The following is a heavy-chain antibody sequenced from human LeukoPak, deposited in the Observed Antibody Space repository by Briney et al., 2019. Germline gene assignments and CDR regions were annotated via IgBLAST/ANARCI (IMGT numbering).Heavy chain of an antibody. J-gene: IGHJ4*02. Sequence: GGSLRLSCAASGFTFSSYSMNWVRQAPGKGLEWVSSISSSSSYIYYADSVKGRFTISRDNAKNSLYLQMNSLRAEDTAVYYCARDRFDSSSWGAVDYWGQGTLVTVSS. CDR1: GFTFSSYS. CDR2: ISSSSSYI. D-gene: IGHD6-6*01. V-gene: IGHV3-21*01. CDR3: ARDRFDSSSWGAVDY.